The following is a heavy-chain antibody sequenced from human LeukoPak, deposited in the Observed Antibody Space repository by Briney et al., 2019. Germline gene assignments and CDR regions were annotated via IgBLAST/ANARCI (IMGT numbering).Heavy chain of an antibody. CDR2: ISSSGSTI. D-gene: IGHD3-22*01. CDR3: AKAYYDSSGYSYYFDY. V-gene: IGHV3-11*04. CDR1: GFTFSDYY. Sequence: GGSLRLSCAASGFTFSDYYMSWIRQAPGKGLEWVSYISSSGSTIYYADSVKGRFTISRDNAKNSLYLQMNSLRAEDTAVYYCAKAYYDSSGYSYYFDYWGQGTLVTVSS. J-gene: IGHJ4*02.